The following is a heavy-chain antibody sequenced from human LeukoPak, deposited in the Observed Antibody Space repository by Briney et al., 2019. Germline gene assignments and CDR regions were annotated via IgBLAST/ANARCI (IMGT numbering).Heavy chain of an antibody. Sequence: PGRSLRLSCAASGFTFSSYGMHWVRQAPGKGLEWVAVIWYDGSNKYYADSVKGRFTISRDNSKNTLYLQMNSLRAEDTAVYYCAKTGGDSGYLDYYYYYYMGVWGKGTTVTVSS. V-gene: IGHV3-33*06. CDR3: AKTGGDSGYLDYYYYYYMGV. CDR1: GFTFSSYG. D-gene: IGHD3-22*01. CDR2: IWYDGSNK. J-gene: IGHJ6*03.